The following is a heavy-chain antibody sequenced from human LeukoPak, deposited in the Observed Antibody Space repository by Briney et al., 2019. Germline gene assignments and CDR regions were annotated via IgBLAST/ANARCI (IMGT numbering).Heavy chain of an antibody. CDR2: ISSSGGST. J-gene: IGHJ4*02. Sequence: GGSLRLSCAASGFTFSSYSMNRVRQAPGKGLEWVSAISSSGGSTYYADSVKGRFTISRDKSKNTLYLQMNSLRAEDTAVYYCAKDPYSGYDYGYFDYWGQGTLVTVSS. CDR3: AKDPYSGYDYGYFDY. CDR1: GFTFSSYS. D-gene: IGHD5-12*01. V-gene: IGHV3-23*01.